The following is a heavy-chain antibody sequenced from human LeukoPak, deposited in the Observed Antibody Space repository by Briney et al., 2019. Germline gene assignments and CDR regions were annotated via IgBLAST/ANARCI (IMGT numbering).Heavy chain of an antibody. D-gene: IGHD5-12*01. Sequence: GGSLRLSCAASGFTFSGYAMGWVRQAPGKGLEWVSTISGTDTSTYYADSVKGRFTISRDSSKNTLYLQMNGLRAEDTAVYFCVARPPRIVAGPFDYWGQGILVTVSS. CDR3: VARPPRIVAGPFDY. CDR2: ISGTDTST. J-gene: IGHJ4*02. CDR1: GFTFSGYA. V-gene: IGHV3-23*01.